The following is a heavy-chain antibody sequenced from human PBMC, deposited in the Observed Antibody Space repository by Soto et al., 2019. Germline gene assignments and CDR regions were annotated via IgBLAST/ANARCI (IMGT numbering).Heavy chain of an antibody. J-gene: IGHJ3*02. CDR3: AIDPEWLLFGFSAFDI. D-gene: IGHD3-3*01. CDR2: ISYDGSNK. CDR1: GFTFSSYA. V-gene: IGHV3-30-3*01. Sequence: QVQLVESGGGVVQPGRSLRLSCAASGFTFSSYAMHWVRQAPGKGLEWVAVISYDGSNKYYADSVKGRFTISRDNSKNPLYLQMNSLRAEDTAVYYCAIDPEWLLFGFSAFDIWGQGTMVTVSS.